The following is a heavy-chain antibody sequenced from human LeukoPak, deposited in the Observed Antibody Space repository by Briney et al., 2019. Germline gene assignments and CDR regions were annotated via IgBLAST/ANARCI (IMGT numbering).Heavy chain of an antibody. D-gene: IGHD3-22*01. CDR3: ARGGGYFLIDAFDI. Sequence: SETLSLTCTVSGGSISSYYWSWIRRPPGKGLEWIGYMYYNRSTNYNPSLKSRVTISVDTSKNQFSLKLSSVTAADTAVYYCARGGGYFLIDAFDIWGLGTMVTVSS. CDR2: MYYNRST. J-gene: IGHJ3*02. CDR1: GGSISSYY. V-gene: IGHV4-59*01.